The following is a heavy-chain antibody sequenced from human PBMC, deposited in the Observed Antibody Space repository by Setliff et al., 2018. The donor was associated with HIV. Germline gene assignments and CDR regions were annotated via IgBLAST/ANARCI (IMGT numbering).Heavy chain of an antibody. Sequence: SETLSLTCTVYGGSFSNYYWNWIRQPPGMGLEWIGEIYHSGSTNYNPSLKSRVTISVDKSKNQLSLKLISVTAADTAVYYCAGDRGVANYFDYWGHGTLVTVSS. CDR3: AGDRGVANYFDY. D-gene: IGHD3-10*01. CDR2: IYHSGST. CDR1: GGSFSNYY. V-gene: IGHV4-34*01. J-gene: IGHJ4*01.